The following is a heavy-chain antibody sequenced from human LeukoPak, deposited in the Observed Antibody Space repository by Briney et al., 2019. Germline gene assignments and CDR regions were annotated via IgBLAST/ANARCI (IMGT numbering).Heavy chain of an antibody. CDR2: IYTSGST. J-gene: IGHJ6*02. CDR3: ARDRDSSGWSSYYYYYGMDV. CDR1: GGSINFYY. D-gene: IGHD6-19*01. Sequence: SETLSLTCTVSGGSINFYYWSWIRQPAGKGLEWIGRIYTSGSTNYNPSLKSRVTMSVDTSKNQFSLKLSSVTAADTAVYYCARDRDSSGWSSYYYYYGMDVWGQGTTVTVSS. V-gene: IGHV4-4*07.